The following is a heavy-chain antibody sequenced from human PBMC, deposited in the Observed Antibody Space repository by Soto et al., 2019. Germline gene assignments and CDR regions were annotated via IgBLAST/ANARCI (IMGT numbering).Heavy chain of an antibody. V-gene: IGHV3-23*01. J-gene: IGHJ3*02. CDR1: GFTLSTYA. D-gene: IGHD2-21*01. CDR3: VKHRGNACGAFDI. Sequence: EVQLLESGGGLVQPGGSLRLSCVASGFTLSTYAMSWVRQAPGKGLEWVSGITGSGGSTYYADSVKGRFTISRDNSKSTVSLHMNSLRAEDTAVYYCVKHRGNACGAFDIWGQGTMVTVSS. CDR2: ITGSGGST.